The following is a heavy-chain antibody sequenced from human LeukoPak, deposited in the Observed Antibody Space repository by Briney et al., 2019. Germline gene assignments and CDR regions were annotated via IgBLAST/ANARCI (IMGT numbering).Heavy chain of an antibody. Sequence: SETLSLTCAVYGGSFSGYYWSWLRQPPGKGLEWLGEINHSGSTNYNPSLKSRVTISVDTSKNQFSLKLSSVTAADTAVYYCARGRSTIWYSSSLDYWGQGTLVTVSS. CDR3: ARGRSTIWYSSSLDY. CDR1: GGSFSGYY. CDR2: INHSGST. J-gene: IGHJ4*02. D-gene: IGHD6-6*01. V-gene: IGHV4-34*01.